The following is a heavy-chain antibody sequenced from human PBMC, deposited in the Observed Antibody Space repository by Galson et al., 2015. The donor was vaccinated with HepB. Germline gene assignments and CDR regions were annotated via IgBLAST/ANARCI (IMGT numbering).Heavy chain of an antibody. CDR3: AKGRGVRGYSYGYYYYYYGMDV. V-gene: IGHV3-30*18. J-gene: IGHJ6*02. Sequence: SLRLSCAASGFTFSSYGMHWVRQAPGKGLEWVAVISYDGSNKYYADSVKGRFTISRDNSKNTLYLQMNSLRAEDTAVYYCAKGRGVRGYSYGYYYYYYGMDVWGQGTTVTVSS. CDR1: GFTFSSYG. CDR2: ISYDGSNK. D-gene: IGHD5-18*01.